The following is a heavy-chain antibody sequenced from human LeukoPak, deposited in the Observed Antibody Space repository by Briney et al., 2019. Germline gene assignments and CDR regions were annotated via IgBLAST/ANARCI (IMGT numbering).Heavy chain of an antibody. V-gene: IGHV1-2*06. CDR3: ARGAMDNYYYYGMDV. CDR1: GYTFTGYY. CDR2: INPNSGGT. D-gene: IGHD5-18*01. Sequence: ASVTVSCKASGYTFTGYYMHWVRQAPGQGLEWMGRINPNSGGTNYAQKFQGRVTMTRDTSISTAYMELSRLRSDDTAVYYCARGAMDNYYYYGMDVWGQGTTVTVSS. J-gene: IGHJ6*02.